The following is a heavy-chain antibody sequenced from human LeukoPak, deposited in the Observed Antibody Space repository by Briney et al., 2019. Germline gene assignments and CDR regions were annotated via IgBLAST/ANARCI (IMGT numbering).Heavy chain of an antibody. V-gene: IGHV3-30*03. CDR1: GFTFSNFG. J-gene: IGHJ4*02. D-gene: IGHD3-22*01. CDR2: ISYDGSTK. Sequence: PGGSLRLSCEASGFTFSNFGMHWVRQAPGKGLEWVAIISYDGSTKYYADSVKGRFSIPRDNSKNTLYLQMNSLRVEDTAVYYCATPPTAYTSGSLGYWGQGTLVTVSS. CDR3: ATPPTAYTSGSLGY.